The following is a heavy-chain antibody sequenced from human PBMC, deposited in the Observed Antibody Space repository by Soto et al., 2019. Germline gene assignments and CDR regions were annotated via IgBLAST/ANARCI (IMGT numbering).Heavy chain of an antibody. D-gene: IGHD3-10*01. CDR2: VSANGQGI. CDR1: GFTFSSSA. CDR3: AKDRHYPRDYFHY. J-gene: IGHJ4*02. Sequence: VQLLESGGGLVQPGGSLRLSCAASGFTFSSSAISWVRKAPGQGLEWVSAVSANGQGIYYADSVRGRFTISRDNSKNAVLLHMDSLRAEDTAVYYCAKDRHYPRDYFHYWGQGTLVTVSS. V-gene: IGHV3-23*01.